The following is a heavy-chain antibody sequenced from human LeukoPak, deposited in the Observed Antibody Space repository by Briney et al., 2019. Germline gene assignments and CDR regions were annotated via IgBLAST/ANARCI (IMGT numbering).Heavy chain of an antibody. J-gene: IGHJ6*02. V-gene: IGHV1-18*01. CDR2: ISAYNGNT. CDR1: GYTFTSYG. D-gene: IGHD5-18*01. Sequence: ASVKVSCKASGYTFTSYGISWVRQAPGQGLEWMGWISAYNGNTNYAQKLQGRVTMTTDTSTSTAYMELRSLRSDDTAVYYCARAPHLWLHYYYYGMDVWGQGTTVTVSS. CDR3: ARAPHLWLHYYYYGMDV.